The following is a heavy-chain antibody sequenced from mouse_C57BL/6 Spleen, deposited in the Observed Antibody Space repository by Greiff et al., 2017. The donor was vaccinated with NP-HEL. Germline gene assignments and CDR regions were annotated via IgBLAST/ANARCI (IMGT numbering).Heavy chain of an antibody. CDR1: GYTFTDYE. CDR2: IDPETGGT. D-gene: IGHD1-1*01. J-gene: IGHJ4*01. CDR3: TRPYGSSYLYYAMDY. V-gene: IGHV1-15*01. Sequence: QVQLQQSGAELVRPGASVTLSCKASGYTFTDYEMHWVKQTPVHGLEWIGAIDPETGGTAYNQKFKGKAILTADKSSSTAYMELRSLTSEDSAVYYCTRPYGSSYLYYAMDYWGQGTSVTASS.